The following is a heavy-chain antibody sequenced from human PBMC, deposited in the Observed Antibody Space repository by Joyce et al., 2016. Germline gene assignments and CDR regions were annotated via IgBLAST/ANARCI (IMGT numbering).Heavy chain of an antibody. CDR2: ISFDENNK. V-gene: IGHV3-30-3*01. CDR1: GFTFDTYS. Sequence: QVELVESGGGVVQPGRSLRRSCAASGFTFDTYSMHWLRQGQGKGLEWVADISFDENNKNYADSVGGRFTISRDNSNNTLNLQMNSLRLGDTAVYYCARVSQQTPFYTNFPYPFFDFWGQGILVTVSS. D-gene: IGHD4-11*01. J-gene: IGHJ4*02. CDR3: ARVSQQTPFYTNFPYPFFDF.